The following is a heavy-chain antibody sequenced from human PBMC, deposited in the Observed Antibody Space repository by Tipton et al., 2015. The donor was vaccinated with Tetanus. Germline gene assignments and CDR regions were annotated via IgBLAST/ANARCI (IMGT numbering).Heavy chain of an antibody. V-gene: IGHV3-21*01. Sequence: SLRLSCTASGFTFSTYTMNWVRQAPGKGLEWVSSISSTSKFIYYGDSVKGRFTISRDNAKTSLYLQMTSLRAEDTATYYCARDWFSGNNYAELDSWGQGTLVTVSS. CDR2: ISSTSKFI. D-gene: IGHD1-26*01. CDR3: ARDWFSGNNYAELDS. J-gene: IGHJ5*01. CDR1: GFTFSTYT.